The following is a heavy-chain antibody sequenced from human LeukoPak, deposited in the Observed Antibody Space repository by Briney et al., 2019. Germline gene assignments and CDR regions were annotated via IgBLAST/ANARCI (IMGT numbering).Heavy chain of an antibody. J-gene: IGHJ3*02. CDR2: ISSSSSYI. Sequence: GGSLRLSCAASGFTFSGYSMNWVRQAPGKGLEWVSSISSSSSYIYYADSVKGRFTISRDNAKNSLYLQMNSLRAEDTAVYYCARDRQRAAAGMGAFDIWGQGTMVTVSS. CDR3: ARDRQRAAAGMGAFDI. V-gene: IGHV3-21*01. CDR1: GFTFSGYS. D-gene: IGHD6-13*01.